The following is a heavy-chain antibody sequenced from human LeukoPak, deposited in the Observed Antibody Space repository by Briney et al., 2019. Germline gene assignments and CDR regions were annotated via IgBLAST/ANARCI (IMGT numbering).Heavy chain of an antibody. V-gene: IGHV4-34*01. CDR2: INHSGST. CDR3: ARGRDVGHFDY. CDR1: GVSFSGYY. Sequence: KPSETLSLTCAVYGVSFSGYYWSWIRQPPGKGLEWIGEINHSGSTNYNPSLKSRVTISVDTSKNQFSLKLSSVTAADTAVYYRARGRDVGHFDYWGQGTLVTVSS. D-gene: IGHD1-26*01. J-gene: IGHJ4*02.